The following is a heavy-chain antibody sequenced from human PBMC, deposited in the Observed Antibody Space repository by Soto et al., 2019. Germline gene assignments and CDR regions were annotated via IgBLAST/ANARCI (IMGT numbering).Heavy chain of an antibody. Sequence: KTSETLSLTCTVSGGSISSSSYYWGWIRQPPGKGLEWIGSIYYSGSTYYNPSLKSRVTISVDTSKNQFSLKLSSVTAADTAVYYCANGDSSSWGTRNFDYWGQGTLVTVSS. CDR3: ANGDSSSWGTRNFDY. CDR2: IYYSGST. D-gene: IGHD6-13*01. CDR1: GGSISSSSYY. J-gene: IGHJ4*02. V-gene: IGHV4-39*01.